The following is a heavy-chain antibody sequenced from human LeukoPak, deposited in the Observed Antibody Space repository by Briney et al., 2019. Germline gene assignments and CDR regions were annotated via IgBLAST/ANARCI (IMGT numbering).Heavy chain of an antibody. CDR1: GFTFSSYA. CDR3: ASRDYGDPMGAFDI. CDR2: ISSNGGST. V-gene: IGHV3-64*01. D-gene: IGHD4-17*01. J-gene: IGHJ3*02. Sequence: GGSLRLSCAASGFTFSSYAMHWVRQAPGKGLEYVSAISSNGGSTYYANPVKGRFTISRDNSKNTLYLQMGSLRAEDTAVYYCASRDYGDPMGAFDIWGQGTMVTVSS.